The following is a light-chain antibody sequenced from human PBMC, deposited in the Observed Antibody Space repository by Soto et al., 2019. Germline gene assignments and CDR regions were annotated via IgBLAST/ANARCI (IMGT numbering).Light chain of an antibody. CDR3: GTWDDSLFSFV. Sequence: QSALTQPASVSGSPGQSITISCTGTSSDVGAYNFVSWYQQYPGKAPKVMIYEVNNRPSGVSNRFSGSKSGNTASLTISGLQAEDEADYYCGTWDDSLFSFVFGPGTKVTVL. CDR1: SSDVGAYNF. V-gene: IGLV2-14*01. CDR2: EVN. J-gene: IGLJ1*01.